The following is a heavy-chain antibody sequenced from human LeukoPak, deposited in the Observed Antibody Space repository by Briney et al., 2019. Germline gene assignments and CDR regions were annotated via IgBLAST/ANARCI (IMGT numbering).Heavy chain of an antibody. Sequence: GASVQVSCKASGYTFTGYYMHWVRQAPGQGLEWMGWINPNSGGTNYAQKFQGRVTMTRDTSISTAYMELSRLRSDDTAVYYCSRVIQVIHPGYWGQGTLVTVSS. J-gene: IGHJ4*02. D-gene: IGHD2-21*01. CDR1: GYTFTGYY. CDR2: INPNSGGT. CDR3: SRVIQVIHPGY. V-gene: IGHV1-2*02.